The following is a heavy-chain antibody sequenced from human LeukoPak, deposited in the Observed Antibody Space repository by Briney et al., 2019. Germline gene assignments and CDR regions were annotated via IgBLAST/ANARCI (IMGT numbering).Heavy chain of an antibody. CDR1: GFTFSSYN. CDR3: ARDLEGGWYYFQY. CDR2: ISSSSSTI. Sequence: PGGSLRLSCAASGFTFSSYNMNWVRQAPGKGLEWVSYISSSSSTIYYANSVKGRFTVSRDNAKNSLYLQMNSLRAEDTAVYYCARDLEGGWYYFQYWGQGTLVTVSS. V-gene: IGHV3-48*01. J-gene: IGHJ4*02. D-gene: IGHD6-19*01.